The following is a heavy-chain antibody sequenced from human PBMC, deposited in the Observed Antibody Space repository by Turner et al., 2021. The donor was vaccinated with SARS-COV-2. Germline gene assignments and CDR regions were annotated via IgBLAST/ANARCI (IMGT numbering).Heavy chain of an antibody. D-gene: IGHD1-1*01. J-gene: IGHJ5*02. CDR1: GGTFSSYA. Sequence: QVQLVQSGAEVKKPGSSVKVSCKASGGTFSSYAISCVRQAHGQGLEWMGVIIPFFGTANYAQKFQGRVTITADESSDTAYMELSGLRSEDTAVYYCARGLMNDDIYNWFDPWGQGTLVTVSS. V-gene: IGHV1-69*01. CDR2: IIPFFGTA. CDR3: ARGLMNDDIYNWFDP.